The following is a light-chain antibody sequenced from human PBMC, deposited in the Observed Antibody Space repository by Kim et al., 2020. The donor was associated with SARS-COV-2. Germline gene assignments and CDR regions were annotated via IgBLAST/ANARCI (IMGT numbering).Light chain of an antibody. CDR3: QAWDSSIVV. J-gene: IGLJ2*01. V-gene: IGLV3-1*01. CDR1: KLGDKY. Sequence: SYELTQPPSVSVSPGQTASITCSGDKLGDKYACWYQQKPGQSPVLVIYQDSKRPSGIPERFSGSNSGNTVSLTISGTQALVEADYYSQAWDSSIVVFGGG. CDR2: QDS.